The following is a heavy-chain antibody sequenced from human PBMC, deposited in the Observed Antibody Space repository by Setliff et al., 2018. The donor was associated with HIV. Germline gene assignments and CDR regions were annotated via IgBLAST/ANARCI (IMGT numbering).Heavy chain of an antibody. CDR2: IYPGDSDT. CDR1: GYSFTSYW. CDR3: ARLSKYFDFWTPDC. D-gene: IGHD3-3*01. J-gene: IGHJ4*02. V-gene: IGHV5-51*01. Sequence: GESLKISCKASGYSFTSYWIGWVRQVPGKRLEWMGTIYPGDSDTKYSPSVQGQVTISVDKSITTASLQWSSLKAPDTAMYYCARLSKYFDFWTPDCWGQGTLVTV.